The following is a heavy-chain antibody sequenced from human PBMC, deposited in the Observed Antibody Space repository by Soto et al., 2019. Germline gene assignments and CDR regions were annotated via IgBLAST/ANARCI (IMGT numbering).Heavy chain of an antibody. CDR1: GGSFSGYY. D-gene: IGHD3-22*01. V-gene: IGHV4-34*01. CDR3: ARVFDDGSGYYGGLGY. Sequence: SETLSLTCAVYGGSFSGYYWSWIRQPPGKGLEWIGEINHNGSTNYNPSLQSRGSISVDKSKNQFSLKLSAVTAADTAVYYCARVFDDGSGYYGGLGYWGQGTLVTVSS. J-gene: IGHJ4*02. CDR2: INHNGST.